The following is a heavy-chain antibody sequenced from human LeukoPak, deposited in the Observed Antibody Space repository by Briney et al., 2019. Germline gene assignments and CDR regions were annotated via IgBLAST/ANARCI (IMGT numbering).Heavy chain of an antibody. D-gene: IGHD3-22*01. J-gene: IGHJ4*02. CDR2: IYYSGST. CDR1: GGSISSGGYY. CDR3: ARADSSGSNAY. Sequence: PSQTLSLTCTVSGGSISSGGYYWSWIRQHPGTGLEWLGYIYYSGSTYYNPSLKSRVTISVDTSKSQFSLKLSSVTAADTAVYYCARADSSGSNAYWGQGTLVTVSS. V-gene: IGHV4-31*03.